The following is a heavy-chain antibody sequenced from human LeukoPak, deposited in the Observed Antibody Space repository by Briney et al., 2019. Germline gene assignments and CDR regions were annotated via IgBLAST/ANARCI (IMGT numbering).Heavy chain of an antibody. CDR1: RGSISSYY. Sequence: PSETLSLTCTVSRGSISSYYWSLIRQPPANGLEWIGRIYTSGSTNYNPSLKSRVTMSVDTSKNQFSLKLSSVTAADTAVYYCARERGGSGWYDGWGQGTLVTVSS. V-gene: IGHV4-4*07. CDR2: IYTSGST. J-gene: IGHJ4*02. CDR3: ARERGGSGWYDG. D-gene: IGHD6-19*01.